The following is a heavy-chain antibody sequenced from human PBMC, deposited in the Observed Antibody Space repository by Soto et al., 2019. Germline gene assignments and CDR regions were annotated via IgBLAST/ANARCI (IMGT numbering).Heavy chain of an antibody. Sequence: QVQLVQSGAEVKKPGSSVKVSCKASGGTFSSYAISWVRQAPGQGLEWMGGIIPIFGTANYAQKFQGRVTITADESTGTAYMELSSLRSEDTAVYYCARVRREGIAVADLTQPGDYCGQGTLVTVSS. CDR3: ARVRREGIAVADLTQPGDY. CDR2: IIPIFGTA. V-gene: IGHV1-69*01. CDR1: GGTFSSYA. D-gene: IGHD6-19*01. J-gene: IGHJ4*02.